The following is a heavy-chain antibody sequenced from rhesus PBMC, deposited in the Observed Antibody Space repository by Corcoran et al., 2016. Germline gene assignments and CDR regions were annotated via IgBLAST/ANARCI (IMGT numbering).Heavy chain of an antibody. V-gene: IGHV3S5*01. CDR1: GFTFRSFV. D-gene: IGHD3-3*01. J-gene: IGHJ4*01. Sequence: EVQLVESGGGLVQPGGSLRLSCAASGFTFRSFVMRWVRQAPGKGLEWVSYISNGGGSTYYADSVKGRFTISRDNSKNTLSLQMNSLRAEDTAVYYCASYYRWGQGVLVTVSS. CDR2: ISNGGGST. CDR3: ASYYR.